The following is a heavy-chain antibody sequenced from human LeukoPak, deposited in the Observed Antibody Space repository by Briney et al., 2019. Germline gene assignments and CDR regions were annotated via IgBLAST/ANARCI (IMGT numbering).Heavy chain of an antibody. CDR3: ARWSLVYSNYAGYFGS. Sequence: GEALKFSWKGSESSFTNYWNGWVRQMPRKGLGWMRIIYPGDSDTKYSPSLQGQVTISADKSISTAYLQWSSLKASDSAMYYCARWSLVYSNYAGYFGSWGQGTLVTVSS. CDR2: IYPGDSDT. D-gene: IGHD6-13*01. V-gene: IGHV5-51*01. CDR1: ESSFTNYW. J-gene: IGHJ4*02.